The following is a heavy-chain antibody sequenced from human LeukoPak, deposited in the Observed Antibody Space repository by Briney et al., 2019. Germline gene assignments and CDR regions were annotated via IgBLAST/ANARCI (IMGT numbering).Heavy chain of an antibody. D-gene: IGHD3-22*01. J-gene: IGHJ5*02. CDR1: GFTFSNAW. V-gene: IGHV3-15*07. CDR3: ATDFYDST. CDR2: IRSNSDGGTI. Sequence: GGSLRLSCATSGFTFSNAWMNWVRQAPGKGLEWVGHIRSNSDGGTIDYAAPVKGRFTLSRDDSKTTLYLQMNSLQTEDTAVYYCATDFYDSTWGQGILVTVSS.